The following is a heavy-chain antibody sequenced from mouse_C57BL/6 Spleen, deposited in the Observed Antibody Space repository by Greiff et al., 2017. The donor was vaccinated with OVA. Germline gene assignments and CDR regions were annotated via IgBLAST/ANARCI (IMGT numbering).Heavy chain of an antibody. CDR1: GYTFTDYN. Sequence: VQLKQSGPELVKPGASVKIPCKASGYTFTDYNMDWVKQSHGKSLEWIGDINPNNGGTIYNQKFKGKATLTVDKSSSTAYMELRSLTSEDTAVYYCARPMLDGYYYAMDYWGQGTSVTVSS. V-gene: IGHV1-18*01. J-gene: IGHJ4*01. D-gene: IGHD2-3*01. CDR3: ARPMLDGYYYAMDY. CDR2: INPNNGGT.